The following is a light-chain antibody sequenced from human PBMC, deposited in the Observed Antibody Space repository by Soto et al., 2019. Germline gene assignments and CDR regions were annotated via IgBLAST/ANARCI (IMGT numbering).Light chain of an antibody. CDR3: QHYNGFSWT. Sequence: EIVLTQSPGTLSLSPGERATLSCRASQSVSSSYLAWYQQKPGQAPRLLIYGASSRATGIPDRFSGSGSGTDFTLTISRLEPEDFAVYYCQHYNGFSWTFGQGTKVEIK. V-gene: IGKV3-20*01. J-gene: IGKJ1*01. CDR1: QSVSSSY. CDR2: GAS.